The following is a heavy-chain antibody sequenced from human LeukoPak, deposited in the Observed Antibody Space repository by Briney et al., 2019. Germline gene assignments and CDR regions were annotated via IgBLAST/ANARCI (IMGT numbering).Heavy chain of an antibody. CDR3: AIDGED. CDR1: GFTFSSYW. Sequence: SGGSLRLSCEASGFTFSSYWMSWVRQAPGKGLEWVANIKQDGSEKYYVDSVKGRFTISRDNAKNSLCLQMNSLRAEDTAVYYCAIDGEDWGQGTLVTVSS. V-gene: IGHV3-7*01. CDR2: IKQDGSEK. J-gene: IGHJ4*02. D-gene: IGHD2-21*01.